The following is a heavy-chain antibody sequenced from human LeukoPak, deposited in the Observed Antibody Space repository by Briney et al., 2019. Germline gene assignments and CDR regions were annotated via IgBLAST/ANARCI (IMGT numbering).Heavy chain of an antibody. J-gene: IGHJ3*02. Sequence: GGSLRLSCAASGFTFSSYSMNWVRQAPGKGLEWVSSISSSSSYIYYADSVKGRFTISRDNAKNSLYLQMNSLRAEDTAVYYCARDSYDSSGYYRNDAFDIWGQGTMVTVSS. D-gene: IGHD3-22*01. V-gene: IGHV3-21*01. CDR3: ARDSYDSSGYYRNDAFDI. CDR2: ISSSSSYI. CDR1: GFTFSSYS.